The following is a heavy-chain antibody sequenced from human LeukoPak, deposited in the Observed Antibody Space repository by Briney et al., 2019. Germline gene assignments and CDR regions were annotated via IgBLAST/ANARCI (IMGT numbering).Heavy chain of an antibody. Sequence: SETLSLTCAVSAGSISSSDWWSWVRQPPGKGLEWIGYIYQTESPKYNASLQSRVTLSLDRSKNQFSLKLTSVTAADTAVYYCARDPHCSSSRCLFDYWGQGALVTVSS. V-gene: IGHV4-4*02. CDR1: AGSISSSDW. CDR2: IYQTESP. CDR3: ARDPHCSSSRCLFDY. D-gene: IGHD2-2*01. J-gene: IGHJ4*02.